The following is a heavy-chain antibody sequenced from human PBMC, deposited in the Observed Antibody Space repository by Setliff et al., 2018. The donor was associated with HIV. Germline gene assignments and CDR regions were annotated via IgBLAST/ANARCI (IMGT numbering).Heavy chain of an antibody. Sequence: RASVKVSCKASGYTFTDYVIRWVRQAPGQRPEWMAWIITGNGDTHYSQKFRDRVTVTRDTSANTAFMELSTLTSEDTAAYYCARDDVAAPGSHHDYWGQGTLVTVSS. CDR2: IITGNGDT. CDR3: ARDDVAAPGSHHDY. V-gene: IGHV1-3*04. D-gene: IGHD6-13*01. J-gene: IGHJ4*02. CDR1: GYTFTDYV.